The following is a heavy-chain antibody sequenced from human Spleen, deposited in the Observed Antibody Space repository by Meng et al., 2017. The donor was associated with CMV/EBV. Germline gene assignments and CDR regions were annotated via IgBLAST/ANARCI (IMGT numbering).Heavy chain of an antibody. V-gene: IGHV3-7*01. CDR1: GFSFRTYW. Sequence: GESLKISCAASGFSFRTYWMSWVRQVPGKGLEWVANIKQDGSEKNYVDSVKGRFTISRDNAKHSVFLQMRSLRVEDMAVYYCARNEHSDYVRGHFYYYGMDVWGRGTTVTVSS. J-gene: IGHJ6*02. D-gene: IGHD4-11*01. CDR2: IKQDGSEK. CDR3: ARNEHSDYVRGHFYYYGMDV.